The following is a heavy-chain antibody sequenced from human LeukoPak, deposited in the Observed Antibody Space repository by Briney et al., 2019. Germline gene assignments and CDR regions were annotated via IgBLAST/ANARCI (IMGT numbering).Heavy chain of an antibody. J-gene: IGHJ3*02. CDR2: IYYSGST. D-gene: IGHD3-22*01. CDR3: ARRRLPDYDGSGYKNGRDAFDI. Sequence: SETLSLTCTVSGGSISSYYWSWIRQPPGKGLEWIGYIYYSGSTNYNPSLKSRVTISVDTSKNQFSLKLSSVTAADTAVYYCARRRLPDYDGSGYKNGRDAFDIWGQGTMVTVSS. CDR1: GGSISSYY. V-gene: IGHV4-59*08.